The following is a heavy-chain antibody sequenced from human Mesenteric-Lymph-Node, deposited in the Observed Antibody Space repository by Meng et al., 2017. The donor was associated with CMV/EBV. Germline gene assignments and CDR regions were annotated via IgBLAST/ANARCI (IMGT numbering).Heavy chain of an antibody. CDR2: IYSGGST. V-gene: IGHV3-53*01. CDR1: GFTVSSNY. J-gene: IGHJ6*02. Sequence: GESLKISCAASGFTVSSNYMSWVRQAPGKGLEWVSVIYSGGSTYYADSVKGRFTISRDNSKNTLYLQMNSLRAEDTAVYYCARDLGRPYYYGMDVWGQGTTVTV. D-gene: IGHD3-16*01. CDR3: ARDLGRPYYYGMDV.